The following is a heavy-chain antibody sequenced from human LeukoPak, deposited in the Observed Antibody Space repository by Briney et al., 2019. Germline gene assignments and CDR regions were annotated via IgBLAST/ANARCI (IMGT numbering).Heavy chain of an antibody. CDR1: GGSINYYF. J-gene: IGHJ4*02. Sequence: SETASLTCTVSGGSINYYFWSWIRQPPGKGLEWVGYIYYTGGTDYNPSLRSRVTISVDTSKNQFSLKLSSVTAADTAVYYCARGRSTYDFWSGLTDPPFDYWGQGTLVTVSS. CDR3: ARGRSTYDFWSGLTDPPFDY. V-gene: IGHV4-59*08. CDR2: IYYTGGT. D-gene: IGHD3-3*01.